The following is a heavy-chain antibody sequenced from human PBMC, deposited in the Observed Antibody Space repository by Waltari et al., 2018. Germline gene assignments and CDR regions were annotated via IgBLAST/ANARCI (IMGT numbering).Heavy chain of an antibody. Sequence: EVQLVQSGAEVKKPGESLKISCKGSGYSFTSYWIGWVRQRPGKGLEWMGSTYPGYSETRYSPAFQGQVTTSAQKSISTAYLQWSSLKASDSARYYCARHIGYGAPTDDYWGQGTLVTVSS. CDR2: TYPGYSET. J-gene: IGHJ4*02. CDR3: ARHIGYGAPTDDY. CDR1: GYSFTSYW. V-gene: IGHV5-51*01. D-gene: IGHD5-12*01.